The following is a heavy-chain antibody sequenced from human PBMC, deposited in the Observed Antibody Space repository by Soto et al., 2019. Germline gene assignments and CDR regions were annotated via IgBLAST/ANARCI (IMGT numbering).Heavy chain of an antibody. V-gene: IGHV1-3*01. CDR3: VRGKEAGVWFDP. CDR2: INADNGYT. D-gene: IGHD1-26*01. J-gene: IGHJ5*02. CDR1: GLIFSHHS. Sequence: QVQLVQSGAEVTKPGASVQISCKASGLIFSHHSIHWVRQAPGQRLEWMGWINADNGYTKYSQKFQGRVTITWDTSARTAYMDLSSLRSEDTAVYYCVRGKEAGVWFDPWGQGTLVTVAS.